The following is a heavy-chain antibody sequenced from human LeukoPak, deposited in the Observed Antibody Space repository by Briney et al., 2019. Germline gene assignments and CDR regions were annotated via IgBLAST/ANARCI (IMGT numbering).Heavy chain of an antibody. D-gene: IGHD3-22*01. CDR1: GGSISSSSYS. CDR2: IYYSGST. V-gene: IGHV4-39*01. Sequence: SETLSLTCTVSGGSISSSSYSWGWIRRPPGKGLEWIGSIYYSGSTYYNPSLKSRVTISVDTSKNQFSLKLCSVTAADTAVYYCARLYYYDSSGYYLRIGYFDYWGQGTLVTVSS. J-gene: IGHJ4*02. CDR3: ARLYYYDSSGYYLRIGYFDY.